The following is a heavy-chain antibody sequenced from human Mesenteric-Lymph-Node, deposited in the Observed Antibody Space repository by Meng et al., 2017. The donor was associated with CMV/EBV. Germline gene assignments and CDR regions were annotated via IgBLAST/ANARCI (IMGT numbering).Heavy chain of an antibody. J-gene: IGHJ4*02. V-gene: IGHV3-30*02. D-gene: IGHD3-10*01. CDR2: IRYDGSNK. Sequence: GESLKISCAASGFTFSSYGMHWVRQAPGKGLEWVAFIRYDGSNKYYADSVKGRFTISRDNSKNTLYLQMNSLRAEDTAVYYCANTPPGSQDYWGQGTLVTVSS. CDR3: ANTPPGSQDY. CDR1: GFTFSSYG.